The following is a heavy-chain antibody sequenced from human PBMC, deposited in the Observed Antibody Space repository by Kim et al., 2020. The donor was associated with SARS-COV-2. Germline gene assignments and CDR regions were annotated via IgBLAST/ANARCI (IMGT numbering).Heavy chain of an antibody. J-gene: IGHJ4*02. CDR3: VRHGGSSGWYGPTDY. D-gene: IGHD6-19*01. CDR1: GGSISSSSYY. Sequence: SETLSLTCTVSGGSISSSSYYWGWIRQPPGKGLEWIGSIYYSGSTYYNPSLKSLVTISVDTSKNQFSLKLSSVTAADTGVYSCVRHGGSSGWYGPTDYWGQGTLVTVSS. V-gene: IGHV4-39*01. CDR2: IYYSGST.